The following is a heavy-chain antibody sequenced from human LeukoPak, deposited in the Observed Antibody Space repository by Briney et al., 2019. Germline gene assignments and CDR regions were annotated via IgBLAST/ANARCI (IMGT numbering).Heavy chain of an antibody. CDR1: GGSISSSSYY. D-gene: IGHD4-23*01. J-gene: IGHJ3*02. Sequence: SETLSLTCTVSGGSISSSSYYWGWIRQPPGKGLEWIGCIYYSGSTYYNPSLKSRVTISVDTSKNQFSLKLSSVTAADTAVYYCAGRILHNGGNSGAFDIWGQGTMVTVSS. V-gene: IGHV4-39*01. CDR3: AGRILHNGGNSGAFDI. CDR2: IYYSGST.